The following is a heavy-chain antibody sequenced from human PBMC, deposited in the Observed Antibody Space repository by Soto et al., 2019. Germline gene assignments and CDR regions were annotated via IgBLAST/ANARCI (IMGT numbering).Heavy chain of an antibody. Sequence: GESLKISCKGSGYSFTSYWISWVRQMPGKGLEWMGRIDPSDSYTNYSPSFQGHVTISADKSISTAYLQWSSLKASDTAMYYCARSATNRVRGYYYYGMDVWGQGTTVTVSS. J-gene: IGHJ6*02. D-gene: IGHD3-10*01. CDR1: GYSFTSYW. CDR2: IDPSDSYT. CDR3: ARSATNRVRGYYYYGMDV. V-gene: IGHV5-10-1*01.